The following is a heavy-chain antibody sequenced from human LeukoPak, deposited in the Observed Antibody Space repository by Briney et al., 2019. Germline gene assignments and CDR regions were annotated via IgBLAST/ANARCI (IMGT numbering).Heavy chain of an antibody. J-gene: IGHJ4*02. CDR3: AKAALDYYDSSGFLYYFDY. D-gene: IGHD3-22*01. CDR1: GFTFSSYA. V-gene: IGHV3-23*01. CDR2: ISGSGGST. Sequence: GGSLRLSCAASGFTFSSYAMSWVRQAPGKGLEWVSAISGSGGSTYYADSVKGRFTISRDNSKNTLYLQINSLRAEDTAIYYCAKAALDYYDSSGFLYYFDYWGQGTLVTVSS.